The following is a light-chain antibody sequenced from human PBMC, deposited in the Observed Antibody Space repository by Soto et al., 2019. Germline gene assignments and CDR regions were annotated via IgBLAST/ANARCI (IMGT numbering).Light chain of an antibody. CDR2: DAS. J-gene: IGKJ1*01. Sequence: EIVLTQSPATLSLSPGERATLSCRASQSVSTYLAWYQQKPGQAPRLLIYDASSRATGIPARFSGSGSGTEFPLTISRLEPEDFALYYCQQRSNWPVTFGQGTRVEIK. V-gene: IGKV3-11*01. CDR3: QQRSNWPVT. CDR1: QSVSTY.